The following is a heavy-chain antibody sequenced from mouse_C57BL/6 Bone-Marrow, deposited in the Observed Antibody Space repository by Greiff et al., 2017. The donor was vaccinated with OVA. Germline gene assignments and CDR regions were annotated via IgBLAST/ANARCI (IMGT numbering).Heavy chain of an antibody. CDR1: GFNIKDDY. CDR2: IDPENGDT. V-gene: IGHV14-4*01. J-gene: IGHJ1*03. D-gene: IGHD4-1*01. CDR3: LQLTGTWDWYFDV. Sequence: VQLQQSGAELVRPGASVKLSCTASGFNIKDDYMHWVKQRPEQGLEWIGWIDPENGDTEYASKFQGKATITADTSSNTAYLQLSSLTSEDTAVYYCLQLTGTWDWYFDVWGTGTTVTVSS.